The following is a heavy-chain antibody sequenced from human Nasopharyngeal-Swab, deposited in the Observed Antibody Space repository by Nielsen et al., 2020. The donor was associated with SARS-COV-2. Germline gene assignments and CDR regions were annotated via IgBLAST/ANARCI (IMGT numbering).Heavy chain of an antibody. CDR2: IKQDGSEK. Sequence: GGSLRLSCAASGFSFSTYWMTCVRQAPGKGLEWVANIKQDGSEKYYVDSVKGRFTVSRDNPKNLLYLQVNSLRAEDTAVYYCARQGVFVPAYFHQYYMDVWGKGTTVTVSS. V-gene: IGHV3-7*03. J-gene: IGHJ6*03. CDR3: ARQGVFVPAYFHQYYMDV. CDR1: GFSFSTYW. D-gene: IGHD3-16*02.